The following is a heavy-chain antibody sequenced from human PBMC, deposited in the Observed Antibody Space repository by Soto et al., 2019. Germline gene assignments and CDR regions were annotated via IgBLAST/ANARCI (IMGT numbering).Heavy chain of an antibody. J-gene: IGHJ5*02. CDR2: FYDSGST. V-gene: IGHV4-59*01. CDR3: ARVGSGGYSNNWFDP. CDR1: GGSISNYY. Sequence: PSETLSLTCTVSGGSISNYYWSWIRQPPGKGLEWVGYFYDSGSTQYNPSLKSRVTISIDTSKNQISLKMNSVTAADTAVYYCARVGSGGYSNNWFDPWGQGILVTVS. D-gene: IGHD2-15*01.